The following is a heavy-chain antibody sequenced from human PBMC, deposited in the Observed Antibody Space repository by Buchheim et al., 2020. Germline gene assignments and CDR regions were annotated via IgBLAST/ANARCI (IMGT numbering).Heavy chain of an antibody. J-gene: IGHJ4*02. D-gene: IGHD2-2*01. Sequence: QVQLQQWGAGLLKPSETLSLTCAVYGGSFSGYYWSWIRQAPGKGLEWIGEINHSGSTNYNPSLKSRVTISVDTSTNQFSLKLSSVTAADTAAYYCARGKAIAVVPGAFIYWGQGTL. CDR1: GGSFSGYY. V-gene: IGHV4-34*01. CDR2: INHSGST. CDR3: ARGKAIAVVPGAFIY.